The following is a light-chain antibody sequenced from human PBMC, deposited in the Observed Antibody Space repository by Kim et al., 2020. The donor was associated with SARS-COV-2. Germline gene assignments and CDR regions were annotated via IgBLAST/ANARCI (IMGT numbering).Light chain of an antibody. V-gene: IGLV6-57*01. CDR1: RGSIASNY. J-gene: IGLJ2*01. CDR2: EDN. CDR3: QSYDSSNPYVV. Sequence: TVTISCTRSRGSIASNYVQWFQQRPGSSPTIVIYEDNERPSGVPDRFSGSIDSSSNSASLIISGLKTEDEADYYCQSYDSSNPYVVFGGGTQLTVL.